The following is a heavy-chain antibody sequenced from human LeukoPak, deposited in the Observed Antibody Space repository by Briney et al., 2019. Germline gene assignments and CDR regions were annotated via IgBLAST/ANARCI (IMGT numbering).Heavy chain of an antibody. V-gene: IGHV3-23*01. CDR3: AKRGVVIRVILVGFHKEAYYFDS. D-gene: IGHD3-22*01. CDR2: ISDSGGTT. CDR1: GITLSNYG. Sequence: GGSLRLSCAVSGITLSNYGMSWVRQAPGKGLEWVAGISDSGGTTNYADSVKGRFTISRDNPRNTLYLQMNSLRAEDTAVYFCAKRGVVIRVILVGFHKEAYYFDSWGQGALVTVSS. J-gene: IGHJ4*02.